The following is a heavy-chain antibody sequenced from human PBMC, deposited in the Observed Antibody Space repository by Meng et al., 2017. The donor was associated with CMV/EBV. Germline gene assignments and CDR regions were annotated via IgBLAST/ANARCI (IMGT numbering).Heavy chain of an antibody. D-gene: IGHD2-21*01. CDR3: ATTWDDCGGDCYSLYYYGMDV. V-gene: IGHV3-48*04. CDR2: ISSSSSTI. J-gene: IGHJ6*02. Sequence: GESLKISCAASGFTFSSYSMNWVRQAPGKGPEWVSYISSSSSTIYYADSVKGRFTISRDNAKNSLYLQMNSLRAEDTAVYYCATTWDDCGGDCYSLYYYGMDVWGQGTTVTVSS. CDR1: GFTFSSYS.